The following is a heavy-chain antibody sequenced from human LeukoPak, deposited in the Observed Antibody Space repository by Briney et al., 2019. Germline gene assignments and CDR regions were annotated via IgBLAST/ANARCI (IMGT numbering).Heavy chain of an antibody. CDR3: ARDPIGSRWPYYFDY. Sequence: ASVKVSCKASGYTFTTYAMHWVRQAPGQRLEWMGWINVGNGNTKYSQKFQARVTITRDTSASTAYMELSSLRSEDTAVYYCARDPIGSRWPYYFDYWGQGTLVTVSS. D-gene: IGHD6-13*01. V-gene: IGHV1-3*01. CDR1: GYTFTTYA. J-gene: IGHJ4*02. CDR2: INVGNGNT.